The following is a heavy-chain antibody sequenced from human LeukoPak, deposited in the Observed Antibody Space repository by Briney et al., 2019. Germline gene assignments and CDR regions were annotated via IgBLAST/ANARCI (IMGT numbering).Heavy chain of an antibody. J-gene: IGHJ4*02. D-gene: IGHD3-22*01. V-gene: IGHV4-4*02. CDR3: AREVVNYYDSSGYYRTGFDY. CDR1: GGSISSSNW. Sequence: SETLSLTCAVSGGSISSSNWWSWVRQPPGKGLEWIGEIYHSGSTNYNPSLKSRVTISVDKSKNQFSLKLSSVTAADTAVYYCAREVVNYYDSSGYYRTGFDYWGQGTLVTVSS. CDR2: IYHSGST.